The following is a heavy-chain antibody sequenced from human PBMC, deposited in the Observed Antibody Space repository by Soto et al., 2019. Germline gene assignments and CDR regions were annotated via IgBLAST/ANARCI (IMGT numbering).Heavy chain of an antibody. Sequence: QVQLQESGPGLVKPSETLSLTCTVSGGSISSYYWCWIRQPPGKGLEWIGYSYSSGCTNDNPSLRGLATMSVDPSKNQFSLKLSSVTAADTAVYYCAKGRDYLTYWGQGSLVTVSS. J-gene: IGHJ4*02. CDR1: GGSISSYY. CDR2: SYSSGCT. CDR3: AKGRDYLTY. V-gene: IGHV4-59*01.